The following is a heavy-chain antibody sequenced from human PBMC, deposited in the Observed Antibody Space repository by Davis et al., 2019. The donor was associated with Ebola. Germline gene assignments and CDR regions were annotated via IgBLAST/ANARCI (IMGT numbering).Heavy chain of an antibody. CDR1: GFTFSSYG. J-gene: IGHJ4*02. CDR2: ISYDGSNK. Sequence: GGSLRLSCAASGFTFSSYGMHWVRQAPGKGLEWVAVISYDGSNKYYADSVKGRFTISRDNSKNTLYLQMNSLRAEDTAVYYCASLVYCTGGVCYDYWGQGTLVTVSS. D-gene: IGHD2-8*02. V-gene: IGHV3-30*03. CDR3: ASLVYCTGGVCYDY.